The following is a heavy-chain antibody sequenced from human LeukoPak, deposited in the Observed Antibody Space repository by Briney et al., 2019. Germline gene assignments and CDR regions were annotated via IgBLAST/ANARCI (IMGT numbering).Heavy chain of an antibody. D-gene: IGHD3-3*01. CDR1: GFTVRNYW. V-gene: IGHV3-33*08. CDR2: IWYGGSNK. Sequence: GGSLRLSCAASGFTVRNYWMIWVRQAPGKGLEWVAVIWYGGSNKYYADSVKGRFTISRDNSKNTLYLQMNSLRAEDTAVYYCARENFWSGYYLDYWGQGTLVTVSS. J-gene: IGHJ4*02. CDR3: ARENFWSGYYLDY.